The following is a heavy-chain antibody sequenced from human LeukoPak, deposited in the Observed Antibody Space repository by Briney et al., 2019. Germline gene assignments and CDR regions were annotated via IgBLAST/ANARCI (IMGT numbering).Heavy chain of an antibody. Sequence: GGSLRLSCAASGFTFSSYSMNWVRQAPGKGLEWVSSISSSSSYIYYADSVKGRFTISRDNAKNSLYLQMNSLRAEDTAVYYCASGTVVVPAAIGLSDYWGQGTLVTVSS. CDR2: ISSSSSYI. CDR1: GFTFSSYS. J-gene: IGHJ4*02. CDR3: ASGTVVVPAAIGLSDY. V-gene: IGHV3-21*01. D-gene: IGHD2-2*02.